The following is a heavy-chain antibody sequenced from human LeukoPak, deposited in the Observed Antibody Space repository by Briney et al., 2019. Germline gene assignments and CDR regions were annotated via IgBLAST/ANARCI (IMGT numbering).Heavy chain of an antibody. Sequence: GGSLRLSCAASGFTFATYSMTWVRQIPGKGLEWVAAIRSSGDSTYYADSAKGRFTISRDNSKNTLYLQMNSLRAEDTAVYYCAKGGAATGTMYFQYWGQGTLVTVSS. D-gene: IGHD6-13*01. V-gene: IGHV3-23*01. J-gene: IGHJ1*01. CDR3: AKGGAATGTMYFQY. CDR1: GFTFATYS. CDR2: IRSSGDST.